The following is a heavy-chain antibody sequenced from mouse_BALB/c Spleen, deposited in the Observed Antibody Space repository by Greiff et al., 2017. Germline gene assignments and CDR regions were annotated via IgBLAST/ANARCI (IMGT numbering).Heavy chain of an antibody. D-gene: IGHD2-4*01. J-gene: IGHJ4*01. Sequence: VKLQESGPEVVRPGASVKISCKASGYTFTDYAMHWVKQSHAKSLEWIGVISTYNGNTNYNQKFKGKATMTVDKSSSTAYMELARLTSEDSAISYCARDYDYEGYAMDYWGQGTSVTVAS. CDR2: ISTYNGNT. V-gene: IGHV1S137*01. CDR1: GYTFTDYA. CDR3: ARDYDYEGYAMDY.